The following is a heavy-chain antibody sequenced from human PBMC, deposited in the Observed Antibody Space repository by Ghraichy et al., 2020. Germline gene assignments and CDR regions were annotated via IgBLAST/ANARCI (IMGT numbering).Heavy chain of an antibody. V-gene: IGHV4-39*01. D-gene: IGHD5-24*01. CDR2: IYYSGST. CDR3: ARLGGLQELWDFPSEVSSNGH. J-gene: IGHJ1*01. CDR1: GGSISSSSYY. Sequence: SETLSLTCTVSGGSISSSSYYWGWIRQPPGKGLEWIGSIYYSGSTYYNPSLKSRVTISVDTSKNQFSLKLSSVTAADTAVYYCARLGGLQELWDFPSEVSSNGHWGQGTLVTVSS.